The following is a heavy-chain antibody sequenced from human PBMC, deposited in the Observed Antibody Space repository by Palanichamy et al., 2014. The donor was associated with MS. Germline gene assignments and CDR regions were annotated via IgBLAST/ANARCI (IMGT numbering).Heavy chain of an antibody. CDR3: ARVGRMRGSNGYDPTPLFFDY. CDR1: GYSFTSYY. V-gene: IGHV1-46*01. CDR2: INPSGVTT. J-gene: IGHJ4*02. Sequence: QVQLVQSGAEVKKPGASVNISCKASGYSFTSYYMNWVRQAPGQGLEWMGIINPSGVTTHYAQKFQGRVTMTSGTSTSTVYLDLRNLRSEDTAIYYCARVGRMRGSNGYDPTPLFFDYWGPGSLVTVSP. D-gene: IGHD5-12*01.